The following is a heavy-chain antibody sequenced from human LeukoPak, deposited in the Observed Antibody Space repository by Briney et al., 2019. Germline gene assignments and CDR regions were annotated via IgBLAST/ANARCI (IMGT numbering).Heavy chain of an antibody. CDR2: IWYDGSNK. Sequence: GGSLRLSCAASGFTFRNYGMHWVRQAPGKGLEWVAIIWYDGSNKYYADSVKGRFTISRDNSKNTLYLQMNSLRAEDTAMYYCARANGDYGLFDYWGQGTLVTVSS. J-gene: IGHJ4*02. D-gene: IGHD4-17*01. CDR1: GFTFRNYG. V-gene: IGHV3-33*01. CDR3: ARANGDYGLFDY.